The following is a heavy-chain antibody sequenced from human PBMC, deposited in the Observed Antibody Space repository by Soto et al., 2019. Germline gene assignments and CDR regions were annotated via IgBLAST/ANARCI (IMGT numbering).Heavy chain of an antibody. D-gene: IGHD2-15*01. CDR2: IKSKTDGETT. CDR3: ATVSRCSGITCKQAIDY. CDR1: RFTFSNAW. V-gene: IGHV3-15*01. J-gene: IGHJ4*02. Sequence: PVGSLRPSCAASRFTFSNAWMYWVRQAPGKGLEWVGRIKSKTDGETTDFAAPVKGRFTISRDDSKNTLYLQMNSLKTEDTAVYYCATVSRCSGITCKQAIDYWGQGTLVTVSS.